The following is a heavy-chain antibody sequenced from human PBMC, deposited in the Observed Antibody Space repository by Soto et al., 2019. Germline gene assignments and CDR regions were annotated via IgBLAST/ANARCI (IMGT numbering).Heavy chain of an antibody. CDR1: GYTFTNYA. J-gene: IGHJ5*02. Sequence: QVQLVQSGAEVKKPGASVKVSCKASGYTFTNYAMHWVRQAPGQRLEWMGWINAGNGNTKYSQKFQGRVTITRDTSASTAYMELSSLRSEDTAVYYCGRGSVLNWFDPWGQGTLVTVSS. CDR3: GRGSVLNWFDP. V-gene: IGHV1-3*01. D-gene: IGHD3-10*01. CDR2: INAGNGNT.